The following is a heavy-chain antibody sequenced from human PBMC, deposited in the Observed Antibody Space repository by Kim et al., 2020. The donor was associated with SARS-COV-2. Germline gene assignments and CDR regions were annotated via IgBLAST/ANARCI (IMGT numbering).Heavy chain of an antibody. V-gene: IGHV3-73*01. CDR1: GFTFSDSP. D-gene: IGHD1-1*01. CDR2: IRSSVYSYET. J-gene: IGHJ3*01. CDR3: TRIHGTTLASWDAIDV. Sequence: GGSLRLSCATSGFTFSDSPLHWVRQAPGKGLEWVGRIRSSVYSYETSYAASGKGRFTISRDDSESTAHLQMNRLKTEDLAVYYCTRIHGTTLASWDAIDV.